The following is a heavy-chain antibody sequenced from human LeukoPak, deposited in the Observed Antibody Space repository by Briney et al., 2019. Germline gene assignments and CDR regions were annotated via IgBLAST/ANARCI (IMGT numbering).Heavy chain of an antibody. J-gene: IGHJ4*02. CDR2: ISGSTGST. Sequence: GGSLRLSCAASGFTFSSYAISRVRQAPGKGLEWVSGISGSTGSTYYVDSVKGRFTISRDNSKNTLYLQMNSLRAEDTAVYYCAKQKGVSWYSEEDYWGQGTLVTVSS. V-gene: IGHV3-23*01. CDR3: AKQKGVSWYSEEDY. D-gene: IGHD2-15*01. CDR1: GFTFSSYA.